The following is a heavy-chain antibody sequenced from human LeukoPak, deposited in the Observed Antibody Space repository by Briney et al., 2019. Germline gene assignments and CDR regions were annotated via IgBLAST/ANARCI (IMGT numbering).Heavy chain of an antibody. CDR2: IWYDGSNK. CDR1: GFTFSSYG. J-gene: IGHJ3*02. D-gene: IGHD3-22*01. V-gene: IGHV3-33*06. CDR3: AKDGSYGGTYYYDSSGYPIDAFDI. Sequence: GGSLRLSCAASGFTFSSYGMHWVRQAPGKGLEWVAVIWYDGSNKYYADSVKGRFTISRDNSKNTLNLQMNSLRAEDTAVYYCAKDGSYGGTYYYDSSGYPIDAFDIWGQGTMVTVSS.